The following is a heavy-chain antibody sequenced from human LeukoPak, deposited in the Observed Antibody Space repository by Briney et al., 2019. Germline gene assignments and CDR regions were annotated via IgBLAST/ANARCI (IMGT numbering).Heavy chain of an antibody. J-gene: IGHJ1*01. CDR3: ARADGGYFQH. CDR2: IYHSGST. V-gene: IGHV4-30-2*01. Sequence: SQTLSLTCTVSGGSLSSGGYSWSWLRQPPGKGLEWIGYIYHSGSTYYNPSLKSRATISVDRSKNQFSLKLSSVTAADTAVYYCARADGGYFQHWGQGTLVTVSS. D-gene: IGHD3-16*01. CDR1: GGSLSSGGYS.